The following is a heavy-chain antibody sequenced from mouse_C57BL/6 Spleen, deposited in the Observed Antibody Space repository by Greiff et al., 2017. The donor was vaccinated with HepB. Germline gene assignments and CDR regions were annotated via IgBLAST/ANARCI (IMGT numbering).Heavy chain of an antibody. CDR3: ARRTAQAIFDY. V-gene: IGHV1-50*01. D-gene: IGHD3-2*02. Sequence: VQLQQPGAELVKPGASVKLSCKASGYTFTSYWMRWVKQRPGQGLEWIGEIDPSDSYTNYNQKFKGKATLTVDTSSSTAYMQLSSLTSEDSAVYYCARRTAQAIFDYWGQGTTLTVSS. J-gene: IGHJ2*01. CDR1: GYTFTSYW. CDR2: IDPSDSYT.